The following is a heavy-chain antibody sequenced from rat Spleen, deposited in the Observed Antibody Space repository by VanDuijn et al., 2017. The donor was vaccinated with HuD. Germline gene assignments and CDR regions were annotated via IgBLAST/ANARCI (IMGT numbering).Heavy chain of an antibody. CDR2: IWTDGWT. CDR1: AFSLTNNS. Sequence: QVQLKESGPGLMQPSETLSLTCTVSAFSLTNNSVGWVRQPLGKGLVWMGTIWTDGWTNYNSAVQSRLSISRDTSKSQVLLKMNSLQTEDTAMYFCARSEGIIRGQFTYWGQGTLVTVSS. CDR3: ARSEGIIRGQFTY. J-gene: IGHJ3*01. V-gene: IGHV2-72*01. D-gene: IGHD4-3*01.